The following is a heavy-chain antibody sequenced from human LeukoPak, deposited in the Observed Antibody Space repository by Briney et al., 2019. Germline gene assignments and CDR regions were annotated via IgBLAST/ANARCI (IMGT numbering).Heavy chain of an antibody. V-gene: IGHV3-23*01. Sequence: GGSLRLSCAASGFSFSTFSMSWVRQASGKGLEWVSTISDSGGFTDYADSVKGRFTISRDNSKNTLYLQMNSLRAEDTAVYYCASTSGSYYFFAFDIWGQGTMVTVSS. CDR1: GFSFSTFS. CDR2: ISDSGGFT. D-gene: IGHD1-26*01. CDR3: ASTSGSYYFFAFDI. J-gene: IGHJ3*02.